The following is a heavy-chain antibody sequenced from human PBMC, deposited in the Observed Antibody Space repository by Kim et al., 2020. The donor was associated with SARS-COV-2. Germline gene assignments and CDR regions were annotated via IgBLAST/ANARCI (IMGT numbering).Heavy chain of an antibody. CDR1: GYTFTRYY. CDR2: INPSGGSR. J-gene: IGHJ4*02. Sequence: ASVKVSCKASGYTFTRYYMHWVRQAPGQGLEWMGMINPSGGSRSYAQKFQGRVSMTRDTSTSTVYMEVSSLRSEDTAVYYCARGEKYYYDGSGYYFDYWGQRTLVPVSS. V-gene: IGHV1-46*01. D-gene: IGHD3-22*01. CDR3: ARGEKYYYDGSGYYFDY.